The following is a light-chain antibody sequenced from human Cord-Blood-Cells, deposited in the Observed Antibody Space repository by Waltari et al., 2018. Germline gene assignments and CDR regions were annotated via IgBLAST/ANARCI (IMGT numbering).Light chain of an antibody. CDR3: SSYTSSSTRV. CDR1: SSEVGGYNY. Sequence: QSALTQPASVSGSPGQSITISCTGTSSEVGGYNYVSWYQQHPGKAPKLMIYDVSNRPSGVSNRFSGSKSGNTASLTISGLQAEDEADYYCSSYTSSSTRVFGGG. V-gene: IGLV2-14*03. J-gene: IGLJ3*02. CDR2: DVS.